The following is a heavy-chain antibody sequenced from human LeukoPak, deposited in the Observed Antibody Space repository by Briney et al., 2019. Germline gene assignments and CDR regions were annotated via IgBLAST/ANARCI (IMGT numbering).Heavy chain of an antibody. CDR1: GYTFTGYY. V-gene: IGHV1-2*02. CDR3: ARESGTDAFDI. J-gene: IGHJ3*02. D-gene: IGHD6-13*01. CDR2: INPNSGGT. Sequence: AASVKVSCKASGYTFTGYYMHWVRQAPGQGLEWMGWINPNSGGTNYAQKFQGRVTMTRDTSISTAYMELSRLRSDDAAVYYCARESGTDAFDIWGQGTMVTVSS.